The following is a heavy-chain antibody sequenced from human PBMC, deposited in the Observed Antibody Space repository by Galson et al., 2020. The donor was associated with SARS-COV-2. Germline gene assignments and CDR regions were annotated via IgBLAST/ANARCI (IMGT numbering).Heavy chain of an antibody. J-gene: IGHJ4*02. CDR1: GDSVSNDNYY. D-gene: IGHD5-18*01. V-gene: IGHV4-61*01. Sequence: SQTLSLTCTVSGDSVSNDNYYWSWIRQPPGKGLEWIGYIYYSGSTSYNPSLKSRVTMSVDTSKNQFSLKLSSVTAADTAVYYCARTQYSYGSLIDNWGQGTLVTVSS. CDR3: ARTQYSYGSLIDN. CDR2: IYYSGST.